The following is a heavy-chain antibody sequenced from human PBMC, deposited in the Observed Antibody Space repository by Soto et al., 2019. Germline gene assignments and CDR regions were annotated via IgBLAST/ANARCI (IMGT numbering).Heavy chain of an antibody. V-gene: IGHV3-53*01. Sequence: GRSLRLSCAASGFSVSSNYLSWARQAPGKGLEWVSVHYSGGSTYYADSVQGRFTMSRDKSKNTLYLQMRRVRAEDTAVYFCARHRHPRGTVGATSPLDPWGQGTQVTVSS. J-gene: IGHJ5*02. CDR1: GFSVSSNY. CDR3: ARHRHPRGTVGATSPLDP. D-gene: IGHD1-26*01. CDR2: HYSGGST.